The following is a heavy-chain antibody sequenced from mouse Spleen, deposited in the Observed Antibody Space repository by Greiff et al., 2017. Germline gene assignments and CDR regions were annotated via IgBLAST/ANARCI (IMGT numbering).Heavy chain of an antibody. Sequence: EVKVVESGGGLVKPGGSLKLSCAASGFTFSDYGMHWVRQAPEKGLEWVAYISSGSSTIYYADTVKGRFTISRDNAKNTLFLQMTSLRSEDTAMYYCARQAYGYFDYWGQGTTLTVSS. CDR3: ARQAYGYFDY. CDR2: ISSGSSTI. D-gene: IGHD1-1*01. CDR1: GFTFSDYG. J-gene: IGHJ2*01. V-gene: IGHV5-17*01.